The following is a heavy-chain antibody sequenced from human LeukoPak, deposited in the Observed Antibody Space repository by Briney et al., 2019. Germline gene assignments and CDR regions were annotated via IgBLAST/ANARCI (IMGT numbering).Heavy chain of an antibody. CDR2: INQDGSEK. CDR3: AGGVSGGY. Sequence: PGGSLRLSCAASGFTYSNFWMSWLREAPGKGLEGGANINQDGSEKNYVGSVKGRFTISRDNAKRSLYLQMNSLRAEDTAVYYCAGGVSGGYWGQGTLVTVSS. V-gene: IGHV3-7*05. D-gene: IGHD2-15*01. CDR1: GFTYSNFW. J-gene: IGHJ4*02.